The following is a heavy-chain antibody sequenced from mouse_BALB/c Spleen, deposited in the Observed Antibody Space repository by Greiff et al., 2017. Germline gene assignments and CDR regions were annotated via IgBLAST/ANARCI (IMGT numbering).Heavy chain of an antibody. D-gene: IGHD2-3*01. CDR2: ISSGGSYT. CDR3: ARDGYLYAMDY. CDR1: GFTFSSYG. Sequence: EVHLVESGGDLVKPGGSLKLSCAASGFTFSSYGMSWVRQTPDKRLEWVATISSGGSYTYYPDSVKGRFTISRDNAKNTLYLQMSSLKSEDTAMYYCARDGYLYAMDYWGQGTTLTVSS. J-gene: IGHJ2*01. V-gene: IGHV5-6*01.